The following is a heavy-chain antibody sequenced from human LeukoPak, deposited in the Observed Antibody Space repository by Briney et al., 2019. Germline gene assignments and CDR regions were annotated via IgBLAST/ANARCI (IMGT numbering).Heavy chain of an antibody. Sequence: GGSLRLSCAASGFTFSSYSMNWVRRAPGKGLEWVSSISSSSSYIYYADSVKGRFTISRDNAKNSLYLQMNSLRAEDTAVYYCARDWDDSSTMDYWGQGTLVTVSS. J-gene: IGHJ4*02. CDR2: ISSSSSYI. V-gene: IGHV3-21*01. D-gene: IGHD3-22*01. CDR3: ARDWDDSSTMDY. CDR1: GFTFSSYS.